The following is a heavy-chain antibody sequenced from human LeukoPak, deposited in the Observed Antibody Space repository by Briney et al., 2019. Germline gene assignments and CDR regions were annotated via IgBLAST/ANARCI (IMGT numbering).Heavy chain of an antibody. CDR2: ISAYNGNT. J-gene: IGHJ4*02. CDR3: ARDGRSIAVAGTFDY. V-gene: IGHV1-18*01. D-gene: IGHD6-19*01. Sequence: ASVKVSCKASGYTFTSYGISWVRQAPGQGLEWMGWISAYNGNTNYAQKLQGRVTMTTDTSTSTAYMELRSLRSDDTAVYYCARDGRSIAVAGTFDYWGQGTLVTVSS. CDR1: GYTFTSYG.